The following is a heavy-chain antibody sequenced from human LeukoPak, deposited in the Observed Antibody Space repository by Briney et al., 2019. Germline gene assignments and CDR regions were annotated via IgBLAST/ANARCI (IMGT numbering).Heavy chain of an antibody. CDR2: ISSSGVGT. CDR1: GFTFSSYG. V-gene: IGHV3-23*01. CDR3: AKDYVVGSIDY. D-gene: IGHD2-21*01. Sequence: GGSLRLSCAASGFTFSSYGMSWVRQAPGKGLEWVSSISSSGVGTYYADSVRGRFTISRDNSKNTLFLQMNSLRAEDSAVYYCAKDYVVGSIDYWGQGTLVTVSS. J-gene: IGHJ4*02.